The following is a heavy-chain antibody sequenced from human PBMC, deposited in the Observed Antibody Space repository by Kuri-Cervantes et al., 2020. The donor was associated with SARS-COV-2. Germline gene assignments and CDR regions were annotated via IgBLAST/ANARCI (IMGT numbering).Heavy chain of an antibody. J-gene: IGHJ2*01. CDR2: IYSGGST. CDR1: GFTVSSNY. Sequence: GESLKISCAASGFTVSSNYMSWVRQAPGKGLEWVSVIYSGGSTYYAHSLKGRVTISIDTSKNTLYLKMNSLRAADTAVYYCARGKRSLDFWGCYYSTRSRYWYLDLWGRGTLVTVSS. CDR3: ARGKRSLDFWGCYYSTRSRYWYLDL. V-gene: IGHV3-53*01. D-gene: IGHD3-3*01.